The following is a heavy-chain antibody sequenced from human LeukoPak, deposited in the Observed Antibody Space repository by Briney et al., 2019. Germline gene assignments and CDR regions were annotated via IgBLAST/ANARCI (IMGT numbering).Heavy chain of an antibody. CDR2: IYHSGST. CDR3: ARPGGIAVAGYFDY. CDR1: GYSITTGYY. J-gene: IGHJ4*02. V-gene: IGHV4-38-2*02. Sequence: SETLSLTCTVSGYSITTGYYWGWIRQSPGKGLEWIGSIYHSGSTYYNPSLKSRVTISVDTSKNQFSLKLSSVSAADTAVFYCARPGGIAVAGYFDYWGQGTLVTVSS. D-gene: IGHD6-19*01.